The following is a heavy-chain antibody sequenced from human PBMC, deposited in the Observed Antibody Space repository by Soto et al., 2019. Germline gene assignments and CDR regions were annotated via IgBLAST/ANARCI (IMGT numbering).Heavy chain of an antibody. D-gene: IGHD4-17*01. CDR2: IYYTGST. J-gene: IGHJ4*02. Sequence: QVQLQESGPGLVKTSQTLSLTCTVSGASTGSGGYYWSWMRQHPGQGLEWIGYIYYTGSTYYSPSLKSRASISVHTSKNEFSLKLDSVTAADTAVYYCARADYGDRGLAFDSWGQGTLVTVSS. CDR1: GASTGSGGYY. V-gene: IGHV4-31*03. CDR3: ARADYGDRGLAFDS.